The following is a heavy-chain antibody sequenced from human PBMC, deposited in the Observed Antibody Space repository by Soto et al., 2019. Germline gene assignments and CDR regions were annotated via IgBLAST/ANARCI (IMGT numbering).Heavy chain of an antibody. J-gene: IGHJ4*02. CDR1: GGSISSGDYY. D-gene: IGHD3-16*01. CDR3: AIYVGNSVYFDY. CDR2: IYYSGST. V-gene: IGHV4-30-4*01. Sequence: QVQLQESGPGLVKPSQTLSLTCTVSGGSISSGDYYWSWIRQPPGKGLEWIGYIYYSGSTYYNPSLKSRVTISVDTSKTQFSQKLSSVTAADTAVYYCAIYVGNSVYFDYWGQGTLVTVSS.